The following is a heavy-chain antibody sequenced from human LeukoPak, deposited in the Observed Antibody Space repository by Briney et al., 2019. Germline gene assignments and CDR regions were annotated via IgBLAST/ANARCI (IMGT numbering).Heavy chain of an antibody. CDR3: ARDRGLDIAAAGKFRHYYYYMDV. CDR1: GYTFTGYY. J-gene: IGHJ6*03. V-gene: IGHV1-2*02. CDR2: INPNSGGT. D-gene: IGHD6-13*01. Sequence: ASVKVSCKASGYTFTGYYMHWVRQAPGQGLEWRGWINPNSGGTNSAQKFQGRVTMTRDTSISTAYMELSRLRSDDTAVYYCARDRGLDIAAAGKFRHYYYYMDVWGKGTTVTVSS.